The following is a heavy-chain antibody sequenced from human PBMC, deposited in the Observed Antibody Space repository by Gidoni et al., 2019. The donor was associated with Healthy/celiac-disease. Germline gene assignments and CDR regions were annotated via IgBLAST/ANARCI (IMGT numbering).Heavy chain of an antibody. CDR2: IYYSGST. Sequence: QLQLQESGPGLVKPSETLSLTCTVSGGSISSSSYYWGWIRQPPGKGLEWIGSIYYSGSTYYNPSLKSRVTISVDTSKNHFSLKLSAVTAADTAVYYCARLEAAAGKIDYWGQGTLVTVSS. CDR3: ARLEAAAGKIDY. V-gene: IGHV4-39*01. CDR1: GGSISSSSYY. J-gene: IGHJ4*02. D-gene: IGHD6-13*01.